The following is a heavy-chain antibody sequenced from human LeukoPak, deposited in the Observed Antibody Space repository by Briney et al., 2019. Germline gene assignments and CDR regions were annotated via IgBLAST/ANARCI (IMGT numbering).Heavy chain of an antibody. CDR3: ARDGGYCSGGSCYTGWFDP. CDR2: INPSGGST. D-gene: IGHD2-15*01. Sequence: GASVKVSCKASGYTFTGYYMHWVRQAPGQGLEWMGIINPSGGSTSYAQKFQGRVTMTRDMSTSTVYMELSSLRSEDTAVYYCARDGGYCSGGSCYTGWFDPWGQGTLVTVSS. J-gene: IGHJ5*02. V-gene: IGHV1-46*01. CDR1: GYTFTGYY.